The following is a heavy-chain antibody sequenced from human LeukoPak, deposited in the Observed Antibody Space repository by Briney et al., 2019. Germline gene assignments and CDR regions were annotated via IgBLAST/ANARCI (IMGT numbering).Heavy chain of an antibody. CDR2: ISSSGSTV. V-gene: IGHV3-11*01. J-gene: IGHJ3*02. Sequence: PGGSLRLSCAASGFTFSDYDMSWIRQAPGKGLEWVSDISSSGSTVYYADSVKGRFTISRDNAKNSLYLQMTSLRAEDTAVYYCARDQNSWSGYEAFDIWGQGTMVTVSS. D-gene: IGHD3-3*01. CDR3: ARDQNSWSGYEAFDI. CDR1: GFTFSDYD.